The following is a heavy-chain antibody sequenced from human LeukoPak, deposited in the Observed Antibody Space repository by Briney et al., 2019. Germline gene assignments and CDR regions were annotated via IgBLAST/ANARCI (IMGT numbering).Heavy chain of an antibody. D-gene: IGHD3-3*01. V-gene: IGHV4-34*01. J-gene: IGHJ4*02. CDR1: GGSFRGYY. CDR2: INHSGST. Sequence: PSETLSLTCAVYGGSFRGYYWSWIRQPPGKGLEWIGEINHSGSTNYNPSLKSRVTISVDTSKNQFSLKLSSVTAADTAVYYCARGGYITIFGVPFFLDYWGQGTLVTVSS. CDR3: ARGGYITIFGVPFFLDY.